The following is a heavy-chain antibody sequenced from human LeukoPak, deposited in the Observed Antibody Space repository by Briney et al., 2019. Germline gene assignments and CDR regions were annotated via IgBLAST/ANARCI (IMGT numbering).Heavy chain of an antibody. CDR2: ISAYNGNT. CDR3: ARAHLPIWGAYYYGYYMDV. Sequence: ASVTVSCKASGYTFTSYRISWVRQAPGQGLEWMGWISAYNGNTNYAQKLQSRVTMTSDTSTSTAYMELRSLISDDTAVYYCARAHLPIWGAYYYGYYMDVWGKGTTVTVSS. J-gene: IGHJ6*03. D-gene: IGHD7-27*01. CDR1: GYTFTSYR. V-gene: IGHV1-18*01.